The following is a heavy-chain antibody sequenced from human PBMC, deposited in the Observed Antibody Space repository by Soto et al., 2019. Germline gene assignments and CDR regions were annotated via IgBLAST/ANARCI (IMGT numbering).Heavy chain of an antibody. CDR1: GGSISSYY. D-gene: IGHD3-10*01. J-gene: IGHJ6*02. CDR3: ARDLYASGIWYGMDV. Sequence: SATLSLTCTVSGGSISSYYWNWIRQPAGKGLEWIGRIYSSGSTNYNPSLNSRVTMSLDTSKNQLSLRLSSVAAADTAMYYCARDLYASGIWYGMDVWGQGTTVTVS. V-gene: IGHV4-4*07. CDR2: IYSSGST.